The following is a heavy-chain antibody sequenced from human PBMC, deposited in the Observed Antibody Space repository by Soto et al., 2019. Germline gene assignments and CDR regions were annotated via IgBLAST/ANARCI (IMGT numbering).Heavy chain of an antibody. J-gene: IGHJ6*02. V-gene: IGHV4-59*08. CDR1: GGSIYGYN. Sequence: QVQLQESGPGLVKPSETLSLTCTVSGGSIYGYNCAWIRQPPGKARGWVGYVYNNGGPSYNPSPKSRVPRSMDTSKSQFSLQLRSVTAADTAVYYCARQGIGNLHGLVDVWGRGTTVTVSS. D-gene: IGHD3-10*01. CDR2: VYNNGGP. CDR3: ARQGIGNLHGLVDV.